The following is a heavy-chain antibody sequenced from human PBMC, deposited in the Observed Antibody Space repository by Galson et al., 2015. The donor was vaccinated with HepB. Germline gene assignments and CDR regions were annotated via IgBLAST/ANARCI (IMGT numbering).Heavy chain of an antibody. CDR1: GFTFSSYA. D-gene: IGHD6-6*01. V-gene: IGHV3-64*04. J-gene: IGHJ4*02. Sequence: SLRLSCAASGFTFSSYAMHWVRQAPGKGLEYVSAISSNGGSTYYADSVKDRFTISRDNAKNSLYLQMNSLRAEDTAVYFCARDLSGAARYFDCWGQGTLVTVSS. CDR2: ISSNGGST. CDR3: ARDLSGAARYFDC.